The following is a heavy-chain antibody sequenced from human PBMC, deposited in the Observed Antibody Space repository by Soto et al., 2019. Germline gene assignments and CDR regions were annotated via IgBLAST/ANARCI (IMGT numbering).Heavy chain of an antibody. CDR1: GFTFSSYA. V-gene: IGHV3-23*01. CDR2: ISGSGGST. Sequence: WASLRLSCAASGFTFSSYAMSWVRQAPGKGLEWVSAISGSGGSTYYADSVKGRFTISRDNSKNTLYLQMNSLRAEDTAVYYCAKDLEGDYTADYWGQGTPVTVSS. CDR3: AKDLEGDYTADY. J-gene: IGHJ4*02. D-gene: IGHD3-3*01.